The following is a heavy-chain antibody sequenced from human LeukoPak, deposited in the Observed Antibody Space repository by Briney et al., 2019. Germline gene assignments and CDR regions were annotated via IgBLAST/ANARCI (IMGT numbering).Heavy chain of an antibody. CDR1: RFTFSSYS. CDR2: ISSSGSYI. Sequence: PGGSLRLSCAASRFTFSSYSMNWARQAPGKGLEWVSSISSSGSYIYYADSVRGRFSISRDSSKNLVYLQMNSLSTEDTAVYYCASGGERGTYYFDSWGQGTLVTVSS. D-gene: IGHD1-26*01. V-gene: IGHV3-21*03. CDR3: ASGGERGTYYFDS. J-gene: IGHJ4*02.